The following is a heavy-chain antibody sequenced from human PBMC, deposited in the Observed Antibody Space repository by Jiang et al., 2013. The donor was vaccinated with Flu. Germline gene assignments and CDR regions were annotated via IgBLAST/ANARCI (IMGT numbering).Heavy chain of an antibody. V-gene: IGHV4-39*01. J-gene: IGHJ4*02. CDR2: IHYRGST. D-gene: IGHD6-19*01. CDR3: AIPPPGDSSGRYYFAY. CDR1: GASISSSSYY. Sequence: GPGLVKPSETLSLTCTVSGASISSSSYYWGWIRQPPGKGLEWIGSIHYRGSTYYSPSLKSRVTISLDTSKNQFSLRLNSVTAADTAVYYCAIPPPGDSSGRYYFAYWGQGTLVTVSS.